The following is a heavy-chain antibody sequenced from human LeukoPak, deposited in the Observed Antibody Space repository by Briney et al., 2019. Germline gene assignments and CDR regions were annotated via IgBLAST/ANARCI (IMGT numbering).Heavy chain of an antibody. CDR1: GFTFSSYA. Sequence: GGSLRLSCAASGFTFSSYAMSWVRQAPGKGLEWVSSISSSGDNTHYADSVKGRFAISRDNAKNSLYLQMNSLRAEDTAVYYCAELGITMIGGVWGKGTTVTISS. V-gene: IGHV3-23*01. CDR3: AELGITMIGGV. CDR2: ISSSGDNT. J-gene: IGHJ6*04. D-gene: IGHD3-10*02.